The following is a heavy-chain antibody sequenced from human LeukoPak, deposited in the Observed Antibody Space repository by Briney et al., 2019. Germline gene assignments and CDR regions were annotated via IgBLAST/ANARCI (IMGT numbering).Heavy chain of an antibody. J-gene: IGHJ4*02. Sequence: PSETLSLTCAVYGGSFSGYYWSWIRQPPGKGLEWIGEINHSGSTNYNPSLKSRVTISVDTSKNQFSLKLSSVTAADTAVYYCAREYADYYDSSGYFDYWGQGTLVTVSS. V-gene: IGHV4-34*01. CDR2: INHSGST. D-gene: IGHD3-22*01. CDR3: AREYADYYDSSGYFDY. CDR1: GGSFSGYY.